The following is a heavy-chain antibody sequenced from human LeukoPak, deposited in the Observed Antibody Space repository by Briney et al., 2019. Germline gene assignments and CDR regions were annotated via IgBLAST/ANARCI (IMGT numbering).Heavy chain of an antibody. D-gene: IGHD2-2*01. CDR3: ARVVPAVPHYYYYYMDV. V-gene: IGHV1-69*01. CDR1: GGTFSSYA. Sequence: GASVKVSCKASGGTFSSYAISWVRQAPGQGLEWMGGIIPIFGTANYAQKFQGRVTITADESTSTAYMELSSLRSEDTAVYYCARVVPAVPHYYYYYMDVWGKGTTVTVSS. J-gene: IGHJ6*03. CDR2: IIPIFGTA.